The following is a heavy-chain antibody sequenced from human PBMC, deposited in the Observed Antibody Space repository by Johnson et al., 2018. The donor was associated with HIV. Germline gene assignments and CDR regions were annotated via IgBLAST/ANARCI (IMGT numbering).Heavy chain of an antibody. Sequence: VQLVESGGGLVKPGGSLRLSCTVSGFTFSNAWMNWVRQAPRKGLEWVGRIKSKTDGGTTDYAAPVKGRFIISRDDSKNTLYLQMNSLRAEDTALYYCAKDQYGSSYDIWGQGTMVTVSS. D-gene: IGHD2-15*01. V-gene: IGHV3-15*01. CDR2: IKSKTDGGTT. CDR3: AKDQYGSSYDI. J-gene: IGHJ3*02. CDR1: GFTFSNAW.